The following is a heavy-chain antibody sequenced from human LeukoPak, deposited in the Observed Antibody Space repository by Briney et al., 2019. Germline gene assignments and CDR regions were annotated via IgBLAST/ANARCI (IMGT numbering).Heavy chain of an antibody. V-gene: IGHV4-39*07. J-gene: IGHJ4*02. D-gene: IGHD6-6*01. CDR2: INHSGST. CDR1: GGSISSSSYY. CDR3: ARCGPYSSSSGIDY. Sequence: PSETLSLTCTVSGGSISSSSYYWGWIRQPPGKGLEWIGEINHSGSTNYNPSLKSRVTISVDTSKNQFSLKLSSVTAADTAVYYCARCGPYSSSSGIDYWGQGTLVTVSS.